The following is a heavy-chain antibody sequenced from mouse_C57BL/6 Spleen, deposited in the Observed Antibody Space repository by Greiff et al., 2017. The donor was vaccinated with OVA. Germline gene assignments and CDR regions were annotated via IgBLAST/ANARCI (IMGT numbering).Heavy chain of an antibody. V-gene: IGHV1-55*01. D-gene: IGHD2-3*01. Sequence: VQLQQPGAELVKPGASVKMSCKASGYTFTSYWITWVKQRPGPGLEWIGDIYPGSGSTNYNEKFKSKATLTVDTSSSTAYMQLSSLTSEDSAVYYCARVDGYLYLMDYWGQGTSVTVSS. J-gene: IGHJ4*01. CDR3: ARVDGYLYLMDY. CDR2: IYPGSGST. CDR1: GYTFTSYW.